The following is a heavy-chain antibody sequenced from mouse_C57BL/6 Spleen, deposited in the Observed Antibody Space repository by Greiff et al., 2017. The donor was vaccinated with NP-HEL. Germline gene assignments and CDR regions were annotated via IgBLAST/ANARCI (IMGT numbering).Heavy chain of an antibody. V-gene: IGHV1-15*01. CDR3: TRQFPGTSFDY. CDR2: IDPETGGT. D-gene: IGHD4-1*01. CDR1: GYTFTDYE. J-gene: IGHJ2*01. Sequence: LVESGAELVRPGASVTLSCKASGYTFTDYEMHWVKQTPVHGLEWIGAIDPETGGTAYNQKFKGKAILTADKSSSTAYMELRSLTSEDSAVYYCTRQFPGTSFDYWGQGTTLTVSS.